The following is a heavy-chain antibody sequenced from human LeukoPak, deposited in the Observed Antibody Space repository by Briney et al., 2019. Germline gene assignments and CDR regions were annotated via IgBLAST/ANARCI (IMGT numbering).Heavy chain of an antibody. CDR1: GGSISSGGYY. Sequence: SETLSLTCTVSGGSISSGGYYWSWIRQPAWKGLEWIGRIYTSGSTNYNPSLKSRATMSVDTSKNQFSLKLSSVTAADTAVYYCARDTYYYDSSAYSSAADYWGQGTLVTVSS. D-gene: IGHD3-22*01. CDR3: ARDTYYYDSSAYSSAADY. CDR2: IYTSGST. J-gene: IGHJ4*02. V-gene: IGHV4-61*02.